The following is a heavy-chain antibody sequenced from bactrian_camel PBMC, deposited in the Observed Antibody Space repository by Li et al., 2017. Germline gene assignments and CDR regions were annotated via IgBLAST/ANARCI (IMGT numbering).Heavy chain of an antibody. Sequence: HVQLVESGGGSVQAGGSLTLSCAVSGNRLNRMCMGWFRQAPGIPPRLDTEREGVATIDRDGSTSYADSVKGRFTISRDGAKNTLYLQMNSLKPEDTAMYYCAAEDYNFGCVHSVRLGYWGQGTQVTVS. CDR1: GNRLNRMC. V-gene: IGHV3S53*01. J-gene: IGHJ6*01. CDR2: IDRDGST. D-gene: IGHD2*01. CDR3: AAEDYNFGCVHSVRLGY.